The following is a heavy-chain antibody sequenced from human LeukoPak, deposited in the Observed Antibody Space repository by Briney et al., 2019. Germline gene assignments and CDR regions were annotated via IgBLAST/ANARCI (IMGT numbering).Heavy chain of an antibody. D-gene: IGHD5-12*01. CDR1: GGSISSSSYY. V-gene: IGHV4-39*01. Sequence: SETLSLTCTVSGGSISSSSYYWGWIRQPPGKGLEWIGSIYYSGSTNYNPSLKSRVTISVDTSKNQFSLKLSSVTAADTAVYYCARQGVATLNYFDYWGQGTLVTVSS. CDR3: ARQGVATLNYFDY. J-gene: IGHJ4*02. CDR2: IYYSGST.